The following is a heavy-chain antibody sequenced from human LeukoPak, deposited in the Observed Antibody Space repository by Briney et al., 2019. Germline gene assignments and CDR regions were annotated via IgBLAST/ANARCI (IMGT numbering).Heavy chain of an antibody. Sequence: GGSLRLSCEASGFSFSTYWMSWVRQTPEKGLEFVANINQDASVRNYMDSLKGRCTISRDNAKKSVYLEINSLRADDTAVYYCARDPGSSSFDLWGQGALVTVSS. V-gene: IGHV3-7*01. CDR1: GFSFSTYW. D-gene: IGHD6-13*01. CDR2: INQDASVR. CDR3: ARDPGSSSFDL. J-gene: IGHJ4*02.